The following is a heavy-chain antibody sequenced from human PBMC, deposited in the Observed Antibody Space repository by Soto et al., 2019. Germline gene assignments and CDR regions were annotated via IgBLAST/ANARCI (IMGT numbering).Heavy chain of an antibody. CDR1: GDSISSYS. CDR3: ARESLKESITMTVVIDH. Sequence: PSETLSLTCSVSGDSISSYSWSWIWQPAGKGLEWIGRIYRGTSNYNPSLKSRLIMSLDTSKNHFSLKLRSVTAADTAVYYCARESLKESITMTVVIDHWGQGTQVTVSS. J-gene: IGHJ4*02. CDR2: IYRGTS. D-gene: IGHD3-22*01. V-gene: IGHV4-4*07.